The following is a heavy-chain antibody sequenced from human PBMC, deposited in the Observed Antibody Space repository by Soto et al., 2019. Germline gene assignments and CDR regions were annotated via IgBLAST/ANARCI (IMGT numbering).Heavy chain of an antibody. Sequence: PSETLSLTCTVSGGSISSGGYYWSWIRQHPRKGLEWIGYIYYTGSAYYNPSLKSRLTISVDTSNNQFSLKLSSVTAEDTAVYYCAREAYYYDSSGYFSKYFDSWGQGTLVTVSS. J-gene: IGHJ4*02. CDR1: GGSISSGGYY. V-gene: IGHV4-31*03. D-gene: IGHD3-22*01. CDR3: AREAYYYDSSGYFSKYFDS. CDR2: IYYTGSA.